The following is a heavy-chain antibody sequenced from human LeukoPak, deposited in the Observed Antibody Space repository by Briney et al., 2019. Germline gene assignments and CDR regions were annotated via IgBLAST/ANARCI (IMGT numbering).Heavy chain of an antibody. CDR3: ARTNSSSWYLNWFDP. V-gene: IGHV4-31*03. Sequence: SRTLSLTCTISGGSISSGGYYWSWIRQHPGKGLEWIGYIYYSGSTYYNPSLKSRVTISVDTSKIQFSLRLSSVTAADTAVYYCARTNSSSWYLNWFDPWGQGTLVTVSS. D-gene: IGHD6-13*01. J-gene: IGHJ5*02. CDR1: GGSISSGGYY. CDR2: IYYSGST.